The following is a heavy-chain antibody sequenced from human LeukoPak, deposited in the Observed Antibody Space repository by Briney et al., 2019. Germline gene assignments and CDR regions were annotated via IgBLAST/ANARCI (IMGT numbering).Heavy chain of an antibody. D-gene: IGHD3-22*01. V-gene: IGHV3-23*01. CDR3: AKTVMDYYDSSGRYYFDY. CDR1: GFTFSSYA. CDR2: ISGSGGST. Sequence: GGSLRLSCAASGFTFSSYAMSWVRQAPGKGPEWVSAISGSGGSTYYADSVKGRFTISRDNSKNTLYLQMNSLRAEDTAVYYCAKTVMDYYDSSGRYYFDYWGQGTLVTVSS. J-gene: IGHJ4*02.